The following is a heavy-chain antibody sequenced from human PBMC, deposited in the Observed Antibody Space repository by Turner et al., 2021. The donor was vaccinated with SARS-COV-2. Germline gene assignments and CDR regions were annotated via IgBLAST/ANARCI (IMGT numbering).Heavy chain of an antibody. V-gene: IGHV4-4*02. Sequence: QVQLKESGPGLVKPSGTLSLTGAVSGGSISNSNWRSWVRQPPGKELGLLGEIYHSRSTNYNPSLKSRVTISVDKSNNQCSLNLSCVTAADTAVYYCARRYCGCFSCPYWFDPWGQGTLVTVSS. CDR3: ARRYCGCFSCPYWFDP. CDR1: GGSISNSNW. D-gene: IGHD2-2*01. CDR2: IYHSRST. J-gene: IGHJ5*02.